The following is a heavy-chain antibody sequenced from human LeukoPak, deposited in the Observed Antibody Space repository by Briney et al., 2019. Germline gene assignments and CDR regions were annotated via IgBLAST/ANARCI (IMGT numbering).Heavy chain of an antibody. CDR1: GGSISSGSYY. CDR2: IYYNGNT. D-gene: IGHD3-22*01. J-gene: IGHJ4*02. Sequence: SETLSLTCTVSGGSISSGSYYGSWIRQPPGKGLEWIGYIYYNGNTNYNPSLKSRVSISIDTSKNQFSLKLSSVTAADTALYYCARHEGGSGYYSYFHSWGQGTLVTVSS. V-gene: IGHV4-61*01. CDR3: ARHEGGSGYYSYFHS.